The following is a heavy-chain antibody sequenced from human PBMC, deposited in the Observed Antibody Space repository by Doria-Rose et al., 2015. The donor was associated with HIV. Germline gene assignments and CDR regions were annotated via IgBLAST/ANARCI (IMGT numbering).Heavy chain of an antibody. Sequence: QESGPVLVKPTETLTLTCTVSGVSLSSPGIGVSWIRQPPGKALEWLANIFSDDAGSYTTSLKSRLTISRGTSNSQLVLTMTDMDPVDTATYYCARIKSSRWYHKYYFDFWGQGTLVIVSA. CDR2: IFSDDAG. CDR3: ARIKSSRWYHKYYFDF. J-gene: IGHJ4*02. CDR1: GVSLSSPGIG. V-gene: IGHV2-26*01. D-gene: IGHD6-13*01.